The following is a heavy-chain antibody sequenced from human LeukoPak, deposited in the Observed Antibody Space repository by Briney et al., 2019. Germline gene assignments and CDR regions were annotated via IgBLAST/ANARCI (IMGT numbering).Heavy chain of an antibody. Sequence: WETLSLTCTVSGASITSYHWSWIRQPPGKGLEWIGYIYYSGSTNYNPSLKSRVTISVDTSKNQFSLKLSSVTAADTAVYYCARGYCSSTSCYSRDAFDIWGQGTMVTVSS. D-gene: IGHD2-2*02. CDR3: ARGYCSSTSCYSRDAFDI. CDR2: IYYSGST. V-gene: IGHV4-59*01. J-gene: IGHJ3*02. CDR1: GASITSYH.